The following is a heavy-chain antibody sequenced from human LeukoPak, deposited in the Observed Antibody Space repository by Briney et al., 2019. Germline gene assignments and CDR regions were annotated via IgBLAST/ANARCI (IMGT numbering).Heavy chain of an antibody. D-gene: IGHD6-19*01. CDR1: GDCASSAA. CDR3: ARLIDSSGWYVIDS. J-gene: IGHJ4*02. V-gene: IGHV6-1*01. Sequence: QTLSPTCAISGDCASSAAWSWIRQSPSSGIEWQGRTFYRSKWYNDNAVSVKSRITNNQDTSKNQFSLKLSSVTAADTAVYYCARLIDSSGWYVIDSWGQGTLVSVSS. CDR2: TFYRSKWYN.